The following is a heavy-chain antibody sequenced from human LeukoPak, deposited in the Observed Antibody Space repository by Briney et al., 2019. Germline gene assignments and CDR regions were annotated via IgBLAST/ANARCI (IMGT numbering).Heavy chain of an antibody. CDR1: GITFSNHA. Sequence: GGSLRLSCAASGITFSNHAMTWVRQAPGKGLEWVSGITGSGTNTYYAESVKGRFTISRDNSRNTLYLQMNSLRAEDAALYYCARGWNYYFDYWGQGTLVTVSS. J-gene: IGHJ4*02. V-gene: IGHV3-23*01. D-gene: IGHD1-1*01. CDR2: ITGSGTNT. CDR3: ARGWNYYFDY.